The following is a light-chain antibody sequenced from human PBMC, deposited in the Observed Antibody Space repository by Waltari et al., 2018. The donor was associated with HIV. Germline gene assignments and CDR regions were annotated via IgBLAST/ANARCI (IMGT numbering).Light chain of an antibody. CDR1: RRDVRVSYY. Sequence: QSALTQPRSVSRSPGHSFTVSCPGTRRDVRVSYYVPWYQQHPGKAPKLMIYDVNKRPSGVPDRFSGSKSGNTASLTISGLQAEDEADYYCCSYAGNYTLVFGGGTKLTVL. CDR2: DVN. V-gene: IGLV2-11*01. CDR3: CSYAGNYTLV. J-gene: IGLJ2*01.